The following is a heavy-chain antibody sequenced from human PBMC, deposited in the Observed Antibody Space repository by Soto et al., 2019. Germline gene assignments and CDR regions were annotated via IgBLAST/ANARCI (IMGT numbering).Heavy chain of an antibody. Sequence: GGSLRLSCAASGFTFSSYAMSWVRQAPGKGLEWVSAISGSGGSAYYADSVKGRFTISRDNSKNTLYLQMNSLRAEDTAVYYCAKDTRGPGYRSSTSCYGYYYYMDVWGKGTTVTVSS. D-gene: IGHD2-2*03. CDR3: AKDTRGPGYRSSTSCYGYYYYMDV. J-gene: IGHJ6*03. V-gene: IGHV3-23*01. CDR1: GFTFSSYA. CDR2: ISGSGGSA.